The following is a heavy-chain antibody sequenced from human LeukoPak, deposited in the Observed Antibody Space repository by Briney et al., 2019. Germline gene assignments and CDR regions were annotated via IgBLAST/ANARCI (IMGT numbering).Heavy chain of an antibody. CDR1: GFTFDDYT. Sequence: GGSLRLSCAASGFTFDDYTMHWVRHAPGKGLEWVSLISWDGGSTYYADYVKGRFTISRDNSKNSLFVQMNSLRAEDTAVYFCAKSRSGSANWALQIFDNWGQGTLVTVSS. J-gene: IGHJ4*02. V-gene: IGHV3-43*01. D-gene: IGHD1-1*01. CDR3: AKSRSGSANWALQIFDN. CDR2: ISWDGGST.